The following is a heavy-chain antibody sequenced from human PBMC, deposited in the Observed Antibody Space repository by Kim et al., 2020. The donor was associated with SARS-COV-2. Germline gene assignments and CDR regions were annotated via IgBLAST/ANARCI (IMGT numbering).Heavy chain of an antibody. CDR2: INHSGST. D-gene: IGHD2-2*01. J-gene: IGHJ5*02. CDR3: ARAVRYCSSTSCSSLRFDP. V-gene: IGHV4-34*01. Sequence: SETLSLTCAVYGGSFSGYYWSWIRQPPGKGLEWIGEINHSGSTNYNPSLKSRVTISVDTSKNQFSLKLSSVTAADTAVYYCARAVRYCSSTSCSSLRFDPWGQGTLVTVSS. CDR1: GGSFSGYY.